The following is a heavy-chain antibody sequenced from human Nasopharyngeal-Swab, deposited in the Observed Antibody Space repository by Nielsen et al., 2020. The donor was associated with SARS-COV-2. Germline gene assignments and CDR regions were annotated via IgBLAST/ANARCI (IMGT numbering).Heavy chain of an antibody. CDR3: TTAGTGTVTMARGDAFDI. D-gene: IGHD4-17*01. Sequence: VRQAPGKGLEWVSSISSSSSYIYYADSVKGRFTISRDNAKNSLYLQMNSLRAEDTAVYYCTTAGTGTVTMARGDAFDIWGQGTMVTVSS. V-gene: IGHV3-21*01. CDR2: ISSSSSYI. J-gene: IGHJ3*02.